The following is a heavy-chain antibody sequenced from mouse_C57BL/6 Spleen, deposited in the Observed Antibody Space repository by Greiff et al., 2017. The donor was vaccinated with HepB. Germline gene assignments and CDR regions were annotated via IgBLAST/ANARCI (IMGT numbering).Heavy chain of an antibody. CDR2: INPNNGGT. J-gene: IGHJ1*03. D-gene: IGHD4-1*01. CDR3: ARGSVGYFDV. CDR1: GYTFTDYY. Sequence: VQLQQSGPELVKPGASVKISCKASGYTFTDYYMNWVKQSHGKSLEWIGDINPNNGGTSYNQKFKGKATLTVDKSSSTAYMELRSLPSEDSAVYYCARGSVGYFDVWGTGTTVTVSS. V-gene: IGHV1-26*01.